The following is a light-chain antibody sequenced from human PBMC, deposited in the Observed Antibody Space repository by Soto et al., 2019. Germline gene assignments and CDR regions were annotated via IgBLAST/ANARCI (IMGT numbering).Light chain of an antibody. J-gene: IGLJ1*01. CDR2: ANT. V-gene: IGLV1-40*01. CDR1: NSNIGTNH. CDR3: QSYDSSLSGYV. Sequence: QSVLTQPPSASGTPGQRVAISCSGGNSNIGTNHVNWYQQLPGTAPKLLIYANTNRPSGVPDRFSGSKSGTSASLAITGLQAEDEADYFCQSYDSSLSGYVFGTGTKLTVL.